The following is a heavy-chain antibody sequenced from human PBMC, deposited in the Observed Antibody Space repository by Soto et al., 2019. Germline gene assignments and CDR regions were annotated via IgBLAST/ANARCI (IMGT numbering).Heavy chain of an antibody. CDR1: GGSFSGYY. D-gene: IGHD4-4*01. Sequence: PXETLSLTCAFYGGSFSGYYWSWIRQPPGKGLEWIGEINHSGSTNYNPSLKSRVTISVDTSKNQFSLKLSSVTAADTAVYYCARELQMTTLYYYGMDVWGQGTTVTVSS. CDR2: INHSGST. V-gene: IGHV4-34*01. J-gene: IGHJ6*02. CDR3: ARELQMTTLYYYGMDV.